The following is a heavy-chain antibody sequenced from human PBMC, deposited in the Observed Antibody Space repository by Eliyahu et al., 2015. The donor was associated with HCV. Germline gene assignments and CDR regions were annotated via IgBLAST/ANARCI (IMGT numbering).Heavy chain of an antibody. CDR3: ARGGSGSEGAFDI. Sequence: QVQLQESGPGLVKPSQILSLTCTVSGGSISSGGYYWSWIRQHPGKGLEWIGYIYYSGSTYYNPSLKSRVTISLDTSKNQFSLKLSSVTAADTAVYYCARGGSGSEGAFDIWGQGTMVTVSS. CDR2: IYYSGST. V-gene: IGHV4-31*03. J-gene: IGHJ3*02. D-gene: IGHD3-10*01. CDR1: GGSISSGGYY.